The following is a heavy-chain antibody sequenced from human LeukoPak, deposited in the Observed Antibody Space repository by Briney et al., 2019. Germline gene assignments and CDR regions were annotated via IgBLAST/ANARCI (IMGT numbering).Heavy chain of an antibody. CDR3: ARGRRGYSGYGGTSFYDY. Sequence: SVKVSCKASGGTFSSYAISWVRQAPGQGLEWMGRIIPILGIANYAQKFQGRVTITADKSTSTAYMELSSLRSEDTAVYYCARGRRGYSGYGGTSFYDYWGQGTLVTVSS. V-gene: IGHV1-69*04. J-gene: IGHJ4*02. D-gene: IGHD5-12*01. CDR1: GGTFSSYA. CDR2: IIPILGIA.